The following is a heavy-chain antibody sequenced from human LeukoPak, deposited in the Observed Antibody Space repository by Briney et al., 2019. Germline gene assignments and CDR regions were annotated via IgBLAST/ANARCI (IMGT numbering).Heavy chain of an antibody. V-gene: IGHV4-38-2*02. CDR3: ARGQWLTHAFDI. J-gene: IGHJ3*02. CDR2: IYHSDST. D-gene: IGHD6-19*01. CDR1: GYSISSGYY. Sequence: PSETLSLTCTVSGYSISSGYYWAWIRQPPGKGLEWIGTIYHSDSTYYNPSLKSRVTISVDTSKNQLSLKLSSVTAADTAVYYCARGQWLTHAFDIWGQGTMVTVSS.